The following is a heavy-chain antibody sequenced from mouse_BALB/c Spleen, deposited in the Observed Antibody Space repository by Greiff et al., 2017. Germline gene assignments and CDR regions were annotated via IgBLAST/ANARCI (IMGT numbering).Heavy chain of an antibody. V-gene: IGHV1-7*01. CDR3: ARSTMVTKCFDY. CDR2: INPSTGYT. CDR1: GYTFTSYW. D-gene: IGHD2-1*01. Sequence: VQLQQSGAELAKPGASVKMSCKASGYTFTSYWMHWVKQRPGQGLEWIGYINPSTGYTEYNQKFKDKATLTADKSSSTAYMQLSSLTSEDSAVYYCARSTMVTKCFDYWGQGTTLTVSS. J-gene: IGHJ2*01.